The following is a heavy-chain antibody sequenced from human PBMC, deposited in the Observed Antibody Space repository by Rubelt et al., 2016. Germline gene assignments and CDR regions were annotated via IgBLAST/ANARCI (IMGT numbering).Heavy chain of an antibody. CDR3: ARRGRTGSTFVFWVDP. J-gene: IGHJ5*02. CDR1: GYSIGSAYY. D-gene: IGHD1-7*01. CDR2: IYHSGTT. Sequence: QVQLQESGPGLVKPSETLSLTCTVSGYSIGSAYYCAWIRQSPGKGLEWIGVIYHSGTTYYNPSLKSRVTISLDTAKNQFSLKLSSVTAADTSVYYCARRGRTGSTFVFWVDPWGEGVLVTVS. V-gene: IGHV4-38-2*02.